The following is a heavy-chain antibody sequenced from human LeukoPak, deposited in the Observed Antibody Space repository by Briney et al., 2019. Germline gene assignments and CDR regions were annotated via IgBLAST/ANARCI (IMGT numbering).Heavy chain of an antibody. CDR3: ARAPSEVGGYYPEYFRH. D-gene: IGHD3-22*01. Sequence: GGSLRLSCEASGFTFSRYWMRWVRQAPGKGLVWVSRINSDGKTNYADSVKGRFTISRDNAKNTVSLQMDSLRAEDTGVYYCARAPSEVGGYYPEYFRHWGQGTLVTVSS. CDR1: GFTFSRYW. CDR2: INSDGKT. V-gene: IGHV3-74*01. J-gene: IGHJ1*01.